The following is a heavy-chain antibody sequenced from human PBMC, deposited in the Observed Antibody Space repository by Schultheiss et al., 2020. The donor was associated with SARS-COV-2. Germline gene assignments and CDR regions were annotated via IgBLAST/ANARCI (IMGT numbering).Heavy chain of an antibody. CDR1: GFTLRYFG. V-gene: IGHV3-30*03. Sequence: GGSLRLSCAASGFTLRYFGMHWVRQAPGKGLEWVSGVSYDGSNKYYPDSVRGRFTISRDNSKNTLYLQMNSLRAEDTAVYYCARNPGYCSSTSCYQYYYGMDVWGQGTTVTVSS. J-gene: IGHJ6*02. CDR3: ARNPGYCSSTSCYQYYYGMDV. CDR2: VSYDGSNK. D-gene: IGHD2-2*03.